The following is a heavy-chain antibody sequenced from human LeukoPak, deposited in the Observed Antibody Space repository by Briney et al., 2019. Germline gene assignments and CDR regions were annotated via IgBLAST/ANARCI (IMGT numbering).Heavy chain of an antibody. CDR2: ISSSGST. J-gene: IGHJ3*02. Sequence: SETLSLTCTVSGDSISSGDYYWSWIRQPAGKGLEWIGRISSSGSTNYNPSLKSRVTISVDTSKNQFSLKLSSVTAADTAVYFCARGPYSYDSSDAFDIWGQGTMVTVSS. CDR1: GDSISSGDYY. CDR3: ARGPYSYDSSDAFDI. D-gene: IGHD3-22*01. V-gene: IGHV4-61*02.